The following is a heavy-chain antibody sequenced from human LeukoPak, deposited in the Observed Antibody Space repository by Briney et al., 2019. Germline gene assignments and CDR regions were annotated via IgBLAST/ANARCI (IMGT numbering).Heavy chain of an antibody. V-gene: IGHV3-9*01. CDR2: ISWNSGSI. J-gene: IGHJ4*02. Sequence: GGSLRLSCAASGFTFDGYAMHWVRQAPGKGLEWVSGISWNSGSIGYADSVKGRFTISRDNAKNSLYLQMNSLRAEDTALYYCAKGNIAAAGPTTPFDYWGQGTLVTVSS. CDR1: GFTFDGYA. CDR3: AKGNIAAAGPTTPFDY. D-gene: IGHD6-13*01.